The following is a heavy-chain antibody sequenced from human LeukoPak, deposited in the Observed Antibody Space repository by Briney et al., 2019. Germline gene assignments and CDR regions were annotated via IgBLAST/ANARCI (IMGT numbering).Heavy chain of an antibody. CDR1: GFTFSTYW. CDR2: IKQDGSEK. CDR3: ARDLPHYDLWSGYSSNYFDY. D-gene: IGHD3-3*01. Sequence: SGGSLRLSCAASGFTFSTYWMTWVRQAPEKGLEWVANIKQDGSEKYYVDSVKGRFTISRGNAKNSLYLQMNSLRAEDAAVYYCARDLPHYDLWSGYSSNYFDYWGQGTLVTVSS. J-gene: IGHJ4*02. V-gene: IGHV3-7*01.